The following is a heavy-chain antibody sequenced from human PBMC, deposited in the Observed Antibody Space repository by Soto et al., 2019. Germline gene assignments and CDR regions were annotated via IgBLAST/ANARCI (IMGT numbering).Heavy chain of an antibody. CDR3: ASLYGGNATTSFDI. V-gene: IGHV1-69*13. D-gene: IGHD4-17*01. J-gene: IGHJ3*02. Sequence: ASVKVSCKASGGTFSSYAISWVRQAPGQGLEWMGGIIPIFGTANYAQKFQGRVTITADESTSTAYMELSSLRSEDTAVYYCASLYGGNATTSFDIWGQGTMVTVS. CDR2: IIPIFGTA. CDR1: GGTFSSYA.